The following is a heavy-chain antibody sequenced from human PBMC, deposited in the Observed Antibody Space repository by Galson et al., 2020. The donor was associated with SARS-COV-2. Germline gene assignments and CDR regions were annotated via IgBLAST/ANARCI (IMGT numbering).Heavy chain of an antibody. CDR2: ITSSGSYI. D-gene: IGHD1-1*01. J-gene: IGHJ5*02. V-gene: IGHV3-21*01. Sequence: GGLRLSCAASGFTFSSYSISWVRQTPGKGLEWVSSITSSGSYIYYADSVKGRFTISRDNAKNSLFLQMNSLRAEDTAVYYCARDLKDTTIITGWFDPWGQGTRVIVSS. CDR3: ARDLKDTTIITGWFDP. CDR1: GFTFSSYS.